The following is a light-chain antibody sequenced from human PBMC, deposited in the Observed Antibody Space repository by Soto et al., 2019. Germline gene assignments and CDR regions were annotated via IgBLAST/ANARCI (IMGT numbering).Light chain of an antibody. CDR3: QQRRNWPPLT. J-gene: IGKJ4*01. Sequence: EIVLTQSPATLSLFPGERATLSCRASQSVSIDLAWYQQKPGQAPRLLIYDASNRATGIPARFSGSGSGTDFTLTISSLEPEDFAVNYCQQRRNWPPLTFGGGTKVEIK. V-gene: IGKV3-11*01. CDR2: DAS. CDR1: QSVSID.